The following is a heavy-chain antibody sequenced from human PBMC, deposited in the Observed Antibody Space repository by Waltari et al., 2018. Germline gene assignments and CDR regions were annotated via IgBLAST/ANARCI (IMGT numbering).Heavy chain of an antibody. CDR2: IYTSGST. J-gene: IGHJ4*02. Sequence: QVQLQESGPGLVKPSQTLSLTCTVSGGSISRGSYYWSWIRQPAGKGLEWIGRIYTSGSTNYNPSLKSRVTISVDTSKNQFSLKLSSVTAADTAVYYCARDHLTFFDYWGQGTLVTVSS. CDR3: ARDHLTFFDY. CDR1: GGSISRGSYY. V-gene: IGHV4-61*02. D-gene: IGHD3-9*01.